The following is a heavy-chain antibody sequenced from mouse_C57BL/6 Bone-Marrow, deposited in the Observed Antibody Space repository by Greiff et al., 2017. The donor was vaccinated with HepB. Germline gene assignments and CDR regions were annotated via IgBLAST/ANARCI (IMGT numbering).Heavy chain of an antibody. CDR3: ARMGREWYFDV. D-gene: IGHD4-1*01. J-gene: IGHJ1*03. Sequence: DVKLQESGPGLVKPSQSLSLTCSVTGYSITSGYYWNWIRQFPGNKLEWMGYISYDGSNNYNPSLKNRISITRDTSKNQFFLKLNSVTTEDTATYYCARMGREWYFDVWGTGTTVTVSS. CDR1: GYSITSGYY. CDR2: ISYDGSN. V-gene: IGHV3-6*01.